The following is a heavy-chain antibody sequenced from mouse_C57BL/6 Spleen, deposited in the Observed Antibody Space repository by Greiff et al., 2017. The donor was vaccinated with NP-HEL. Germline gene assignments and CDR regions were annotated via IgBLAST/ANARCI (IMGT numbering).Heavy chain of an antibody. CDR1: GFSLTSYG. CDR2: IWSGGST. CDR3: ARSLTEPFYAMDY. J-gene: IGHJ4*01. V-gene: IGHV2-2*01. D-gene: IGHD4-1*01. Sequence: QVQLQQSGPGLVQPSQSLSITCTVSGFSLTSYGVHWVRQSPGKGLEWLGVIWSGGSTDYNAAFISRLSISKDNSKSQVFMKMNSLQADDTAIYYCARSLTEPFYAMDYWGQGTSVTVSS.